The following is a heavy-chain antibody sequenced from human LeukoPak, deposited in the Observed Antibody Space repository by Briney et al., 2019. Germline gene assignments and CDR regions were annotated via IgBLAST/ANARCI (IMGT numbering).Heavy chain of an antibody. CDR3: ARDRGAMGAYHDY. Sequence: GGSLRLSCAASGFTFSSHGMHWVRQAPGKGLEWVAVIWYDGSKRYYADSVKGRFTISRDDSKNTLYLQMNSLRAEDTAVYYCARDRGAMGAYHDYWGQGTLVTVSS. CDR2: IWYDGSKR. V-gene: IGHV3-33*01. J-gene: IGHJ4*02. D-gene: IGHD1-26*01. CDR1: GFTFSSHG.